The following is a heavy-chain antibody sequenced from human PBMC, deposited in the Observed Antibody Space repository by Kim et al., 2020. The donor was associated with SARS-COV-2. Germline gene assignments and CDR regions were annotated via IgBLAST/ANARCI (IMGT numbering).Heavy chain of an antibody. CDR2: IIPIFGTA. V-gene: IGHV1-69*06. J-gene: IGHJ4*02. D-gene: IGHD3-10*01. CDR3: AREHYYGSGSWGYFDY. CDR1: GGTFSSYA. Sequence: SVKVSCKASGGTFSSYAISWVRQAPGQGLEWMGGIIPIFGTANYAQKFQGRVTITADKSTSTAYMELSSLRSEDTAVYYCAREHYYGSGSWGYFDYWGQGTLVTVSS.